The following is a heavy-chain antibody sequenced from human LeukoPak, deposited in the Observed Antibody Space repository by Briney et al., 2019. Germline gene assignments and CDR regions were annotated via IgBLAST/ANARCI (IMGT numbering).Heavy chain of an antibody. D-gene: IGHD6-19*01. Sequence: GGSLRLSCTASGFTFGDYAMSWFRQAPGKGLEWVGFIRSKAYGGTTEYAASVKGRFTISRDDSKSIAYLQMNSLKTEDTAVYYCTREGSSGWYFLYYFDYWGQGTLVTVSS. CDR2: IRSKAYGGTT. V-gene: IGHV3-49*03. CDR3: TREGSSGWYFLYYFDY. CDR1: GFTFGDYA. J-gene: IGHJ4*02.